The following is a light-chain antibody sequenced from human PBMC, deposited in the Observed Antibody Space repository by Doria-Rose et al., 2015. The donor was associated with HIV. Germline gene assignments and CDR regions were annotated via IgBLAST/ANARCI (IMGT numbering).Light chain of an antibody. Sequence: NFMLTQPPSVSESPGKTVTISCTRSSGSIASNYVQWYQQRPGSSPTTVIYEDNQRPSGVPDRFSGSIDSSSNSASLSISGLRTEDEADYYCQSYDSSNWVFGGGTKVTVL. CDR2: EDN. CDR1: SGSIASNY. J-gene: IGLJ3*02. V-gene: IGLV6-57*01. CDR3: QSYDSSNWV.